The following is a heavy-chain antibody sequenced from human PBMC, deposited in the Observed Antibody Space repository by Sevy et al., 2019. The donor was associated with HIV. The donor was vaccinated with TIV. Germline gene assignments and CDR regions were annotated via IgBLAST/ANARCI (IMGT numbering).Heavy chain of an antibody. D-gene: IGHD3-10*01. J-gene: IGHJ6*02. CDR2: IYYSGST. CDR1: GGSISSSSYY. Sequence: SETLSLTCTVSGGSISSSSYYWGWIRQPPGKGLEWIGSIYYSGSTYYNPSLKSRVTISVDTSKNQFSLKLSSVTAADTAVYYCGRDRRRLWFHYYYGMDVWGQGTTVTVSS. V-gene: IGHV4-39*02. CDR3: GRDRRRLWFHYYYGMDV.